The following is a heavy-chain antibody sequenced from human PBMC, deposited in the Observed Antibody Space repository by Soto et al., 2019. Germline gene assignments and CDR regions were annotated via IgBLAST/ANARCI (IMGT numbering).Heavy chain of an antibody. CDR1: GFSLSTTRVG. CDR3: AHIDYSSTLDY. J-gene: IGHJ4*02. Sequence: QITLEESGPTLVKPTQTLTLTCTFSGFSLSTTRVGVGWIRQPPGKALEWLALIYWDDDKRYSPSLKSRLTITKDTSKNQVVLTLTNMDPVDTATYYCAHIDYSSTLDYWGQGTLVTVSS. CDR2: IYWDDDK. D-gene: IGHD4-4*01. V-gene: IGHV2-5*02.